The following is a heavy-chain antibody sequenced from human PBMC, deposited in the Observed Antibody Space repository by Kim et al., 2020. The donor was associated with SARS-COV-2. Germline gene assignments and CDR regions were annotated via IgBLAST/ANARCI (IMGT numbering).Heavy chain of an antibody. V-gene: IGHV3-30*18. CDR3: AKLGYCSSTSCSPPGAF. J-gene: IGHJ3*01. D-gene: IGHD2-2*01. Sequence: GGSLRLSCAASGFTFSSYGMHWVRQAPGKGLEWVEVISYDGSNKYYADSVKGRFTISRDNSKNTLYLQMNSLRAEDTAVYYCAKLGYCSSTSCSPPGAF. CDR2: ISYDGSNK. CDR1: GFTFSSYG.